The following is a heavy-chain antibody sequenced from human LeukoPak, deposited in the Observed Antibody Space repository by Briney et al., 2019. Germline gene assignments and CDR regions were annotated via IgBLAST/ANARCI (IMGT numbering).Heavy chain of an antibody. CDR2: IFYSGSV. Sequence: SETLSLTCTVSGGSISSYYWSWIRQPPGRGLEWIGYIFYSGSVNYNPSLKSRLTISVDTSKSQFSLKLSSVSAADTAVYYCARRHQGGTLFDYWGQGTLVPVSS. D-gene: IGHD2-15*01. CDR1: GGSISSYY. J-gene: IGHJ4*02. CDR3: ARRHQGGTLFDY. V-gene: IGHV4-59*08.